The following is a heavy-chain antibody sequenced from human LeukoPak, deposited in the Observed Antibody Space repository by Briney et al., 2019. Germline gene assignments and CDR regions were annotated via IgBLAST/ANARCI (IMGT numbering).Heavy chain of an antibody. Sequence: PSETLSLTCAVSGGSISSGGYSWSWIRQPPGKGLEWIGYIYYSGSTYYNPSLKSRVTISVDTSKNQFSLKLSSVTAADTAVYYCARLRGYDFDYWGQGTLVTVSS. CDR3: ARLRGYDFDY. D-gene: IGHD5-12*01. J-gene: IGHJ4*02. CDR1: GGSISSGGYS. V-gene: IGHV4-30-2*03. CDR2: IYYSGST.